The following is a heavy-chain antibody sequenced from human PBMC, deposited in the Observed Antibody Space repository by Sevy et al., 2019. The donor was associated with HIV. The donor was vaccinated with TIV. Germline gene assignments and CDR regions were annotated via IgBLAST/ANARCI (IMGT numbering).Heavy chain of an antibody. CDR3: ANGVSEWLFSGFDY. Sequence: GGSLRLSCAASGFTFSSYAMSWVRQAPGKGLEWVSAISGSGGSTYYADSVKGRFTISRDNSKNTLYLQMNSLRAEDTAVYYCANGVSEWLFSGFDYWGQGTLVTVSS. CDR1: GFTFSSYA. V-gene: IGHV3-23*01. J-gene: IGHJ4*02. D-gene: IGHD3-3*01. CDR2: ISGSGGST.